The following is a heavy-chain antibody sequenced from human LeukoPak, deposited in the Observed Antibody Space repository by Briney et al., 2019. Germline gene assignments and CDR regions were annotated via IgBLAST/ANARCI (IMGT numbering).Heavy chain of an antibody. CDR3: ARSPLVGFLEWLPNWFDP. J-gene: IGHJ5*02. CDR2: IYYSGST. CDR1: GGSISSGDYY. D-gene: IGHD3-3*02. V-gene: IGHV4-30-4*01. Sequence: SQTLSLTCTVSGGSISSGDYYWSWTRQPPGKGLEWIGYIYYSGSTYYNPSLKSRVTISVDTSKNQFSLKLSSVTAADTAVYYCARSPLVGFLEWLPNWFDPWGQGTLVTVSS.